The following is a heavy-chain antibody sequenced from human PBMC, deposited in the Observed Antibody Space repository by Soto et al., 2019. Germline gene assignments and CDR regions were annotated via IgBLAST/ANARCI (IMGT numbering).Heavy chain of an antibody. D-gene: IGHD6-13*01. CDR3: AREARAVIAAALNSYFDY. Sequence: GGSLRLSCAASGFTFSSYWMSWVRQAPGKGLEWVANIKQDGSEKYYVDSVKGRFTISRDNAKNSLYLQMNSLRAEDTAVYYCAREARAVIAAALNSYFDYWGQGTLVTVSS. J-gene: IGHJ4*02. V-gene: IGHV3-7*01. CDR1: GFTFSSYW. CDR2: IKQDGSEK.